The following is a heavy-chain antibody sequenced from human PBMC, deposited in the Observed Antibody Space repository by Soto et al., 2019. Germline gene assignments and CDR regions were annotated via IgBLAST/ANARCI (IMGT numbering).Heavy chain of an antibody. J-gene: IGHJ4*02. D-gene: IGHD3-10*01. CDR2: ISGSGGST. CDR3: AKDMTWFGELLGLDY. V-gene: IGHV3-23*01. CDR1: GFTFSSYA. Sequence: PGGSLRLSCAASGFTFSSYAMSWVRQAPGKGLEWVSAISGSGGSTYYADSVKGRFTISRDNSKNTLYLQMNSLRAEDTAVYYCAKDMTWFGELLGLDYWGQGTLVTVSS.